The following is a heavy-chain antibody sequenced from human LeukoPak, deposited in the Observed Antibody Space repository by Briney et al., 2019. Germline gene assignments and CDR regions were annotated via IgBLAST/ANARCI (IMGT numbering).Heavy chain of an antibody. V-gene: IGHV3-23*01. J-gene: IGHJ4*02. D-gene: IGHD3-22*01. Sequence: GGSLRLSCAASGFTFSSYAMSWVRQAPGKGLEWVSAISGSGGSTYYADSVKGRFTISRDNSKNTLYLQMNSLRAEDTAVYYCAKCGHEFNYYDSSGYIHYFDYWGQGTLVTVSS. CDR3: AKCGHEFNYYDSSGYIHYFDY. CDR2: ISGSGGST. CDR1: GFTFSSYA.